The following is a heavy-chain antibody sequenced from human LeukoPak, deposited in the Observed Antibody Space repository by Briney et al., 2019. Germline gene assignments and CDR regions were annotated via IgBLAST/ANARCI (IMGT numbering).Heavy chain of an antibody. CDR1: GFTFSRYW. CDR3: ARDHGFSYYYYYMDV. V-gene: IGHV3-7*01. Sequence: GGSLRLSCAASGFTFSRYWMSWVRQAPGKGLEWVANIYQDGSEKYYVDSVKGRFTISRDNAKNSVYLQMNRLRAEDTAVYYCARDHGFSYYYYYMDVWGKGTTVTVSS. D-gene: IGHD3-3*01. J-gene: IGHJ6*03. CDR2: IYQDGSEK.